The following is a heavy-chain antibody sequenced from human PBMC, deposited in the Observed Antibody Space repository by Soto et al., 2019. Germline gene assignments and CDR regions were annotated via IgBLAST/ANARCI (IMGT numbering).Heavy chain of an antibody. CDR1: GFTVSSNY. Sequence: EVQLVESGGGLIQPGGSLRLSCAASGFTVSSNYMSWVRRAPGKGLEWVSVIYSGGSTYYADSVKGRFTISRDNSKNTVHLQXXXXRXXXXXXXXXXXEWELPNYYGMDVWGQGTTVTVSS. J-gene: IGHJ6*02. CDR2: IYSGGST. V-gene: IGHV3-53*01. CDR3: XXEWELPNYYGMDV. D-gene: IGHD1-26*01.